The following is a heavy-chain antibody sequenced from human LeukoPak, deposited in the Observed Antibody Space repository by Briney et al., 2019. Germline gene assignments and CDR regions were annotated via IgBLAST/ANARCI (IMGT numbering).Heavy chain of an antibody. J-gene: IGHJ2*01. CDR2: IRGSGGNT. Sequence: GGSLRLSCAASGFTFSSYAMSWVRQAPGKGLQWVSGIRGSGGNTFYADSVKGRFTISRDNSRNTLYLQMNSLRVEDTAVYYCAKGGIAVAPDVYKNWNFDLWGRGTLVAVSS. CDR1: GFTFSSYA. CDR3: AKGGIAVAPDVYKNWNFDL. V-gene: IGHV3-23*01. D-gene: IGHD6-19*01.